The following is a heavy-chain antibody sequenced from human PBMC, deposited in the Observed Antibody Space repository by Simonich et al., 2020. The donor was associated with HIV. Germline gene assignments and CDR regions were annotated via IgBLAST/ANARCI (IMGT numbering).Heavy chain of an antibody. D-gene: IGHD3-22*01. CDR2: INQRGTT. V-gene: IGHV4-34*01. Sequence: QVQLQQWGAGLFKPSETLSLTCAVYGGSFSGYYWSWIRQPQGKGLELIGEINQRGTTNYTPSLKSRVTISVDTSKNHFSLKLSSVTAADTAVYYCASLDPMYYYDSSGYFDDAFDIWGQGTMVTVSS. J-gene: IGHJ3*02. CDR3: ASLDPMYYYDSSGYFDDAFDI. CDR1: GGSFSGYY.